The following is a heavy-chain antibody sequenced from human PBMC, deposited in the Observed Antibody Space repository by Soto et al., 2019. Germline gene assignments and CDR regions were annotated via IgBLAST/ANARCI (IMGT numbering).Heavy chain of an antibody. CDR1: GYTFTSSS. V-gene: IGHV1-46*03. Sequence: AAVKVMITASGYTFTSSSMPWERQAPGQGLEWMGIINASGGSTSYAQKFQGRVTMTRDTCTSTVYMEMSSLRSEDTAVYYCARGLGESESMARGVIIVFFFYGMAAWGKWTT. CDR2: INASGGST. CDR3: ARGLGESESMARGVIIVFFFYGMAA. J-gene: IGHJ6*04. D-gene: IGHD3-10*01.